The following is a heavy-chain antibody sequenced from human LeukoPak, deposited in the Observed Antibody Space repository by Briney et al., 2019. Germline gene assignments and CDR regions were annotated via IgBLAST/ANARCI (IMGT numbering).Heavy chain of an antibody. CDR1: GFTFSSYG. J-gene: IGHJ4*02. CDR3: AKDLSVRKGSFDY. CDR2: ISSDGSEK. Sequence: GGSLRLSCAASGFTFSSYGIHWVRRAPGKGLEWVAVISSDGSEKYYADSVKGRFTISRDNSKNTLYVQMNSLRAEDTAVYYCAKDLSVRKGSFDYWGQGTLVTVSS. V-gene: IGHV3-30*18. D-gene: IGHD2/OR15-2a*01.